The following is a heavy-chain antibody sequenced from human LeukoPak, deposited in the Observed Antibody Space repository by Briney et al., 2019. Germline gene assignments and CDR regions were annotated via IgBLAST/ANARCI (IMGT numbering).Heavy chain of an antibody. CDR3: GRDALVGYFSYYYMDV. D-gene: IGHD2-15*01. J-gene: IGHJ6*03. CDR1: GGSIGSHY. V-gene: IGHV4-59*11. CDR2: ISNSGST. Sequence: SETLSLTCTVSGGSIGSHYWTWIRQSPVKGLEWIGDISNSGSTSYNPSLKSRVTISVDTSKNQFSLKLSSVTAADTAVYYCGRDALVGYFSYYYMDVWGKGTTVTVSS.